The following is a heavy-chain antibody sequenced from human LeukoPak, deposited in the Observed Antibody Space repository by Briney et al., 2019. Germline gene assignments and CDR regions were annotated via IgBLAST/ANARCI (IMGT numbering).Heavy chain of an antibody. CDR3: ARAGAYTRKYFDY. J-gene: IGHJ4*02. CDR1: GGSISSGDYY. V-gene: IGHV4-30-4*08. D-gene: IGHD1-14*01. CDR2: IYYSGST. Sequence: PSETLSLTCTVSGGSISSGDYYWSWIRQPPGKGLEWIGYIYYSGSTYYNPSLKSRVTISVDTSKNQFSLNLSSVTAADTAVYYCARAGAYTRKYFDYWGQGILVTVSS.